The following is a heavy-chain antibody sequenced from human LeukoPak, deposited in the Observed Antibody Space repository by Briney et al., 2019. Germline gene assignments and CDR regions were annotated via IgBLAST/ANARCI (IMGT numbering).Heavy chain of an antibody. D-gene: IGHD3-22*01. V-gene: IGHV3-21*04. CDR2: ISSSSISRSTTYI. CDR3: ARRAGDYSHPYDY. J-gene: IGHJ4*02. CDR1: GFTFSTYS. Sequence: PGGSLRLSCVASGFTFSTYSMNWVRQAPGKGLEWVSYISSSSISRSTTYIYYADSVKGRFTISRGNSKNTVHLQMNSLRAEDTAMYYCARRAGDYSHPYDYWGQGTLVTVSS.